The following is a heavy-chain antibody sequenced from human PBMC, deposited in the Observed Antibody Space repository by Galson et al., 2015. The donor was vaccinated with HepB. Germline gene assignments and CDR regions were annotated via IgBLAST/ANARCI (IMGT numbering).Heavy chain of an antibody. CDR1: GFTFSSYA. CDR3: AKDLRAYYYDSSGYYYGAFDI. V-gene: IGHV3-23*01. CDR2: ISGSGGST. J-gene: IGHJ3*02. D-gene: IGHD3-22*01. Sequence: SLRLSCAASGFTFSSYAMSWVRQAPGKGLEWVSAISGSGGSTYYADSVKGRFTISRDNSKNTLYLQMNSLRAEDTAVYYCAKDLRAYYYDSSGYYYGAFDIWGQGTMVTVSS.